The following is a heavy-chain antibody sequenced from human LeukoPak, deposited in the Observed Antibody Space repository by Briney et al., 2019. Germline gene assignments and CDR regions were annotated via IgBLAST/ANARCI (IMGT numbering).Heavy chain of an antibody. CDR3: AKDSSYYGMDV. CDR2: ISYDGSNK. CDR1: GFTFSSYG. J-gene: IGHJ6*02. V-gene: IGHV3-30*18. Sequence: HPGGSLRLSCAASGFTFSSYGMHWVRQAPGKGLEWVAVISYDGSNKYYADSVKGRFTISRDNSKNTPYLQMNSLRAEDTAVYYCAKDSSYYGMDVWGQGTTVTVSS.